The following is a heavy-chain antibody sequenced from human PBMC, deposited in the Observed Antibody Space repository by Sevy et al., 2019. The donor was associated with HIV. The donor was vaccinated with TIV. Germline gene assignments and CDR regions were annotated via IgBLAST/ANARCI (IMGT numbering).Heavy chain of an antibody. J-gene: IGHJ4*02. D-gene: IGHD3-3*01. CDR2: INHSGST. V-gene: IGHV4-34*01. CDR1: GGSFSGYY. CDR3: ARGVYYDPHAPNFGY. Sequence: SETLSRTCAVYGGSFSGYYWSWIRQPPGKGLEWIGEINHSGSTNYNPSLKSRVTISVDTSKNQFSLKLSSVTASDTAVYYCARGVYYDPHAPNFGYWGQGTLVTVSS.